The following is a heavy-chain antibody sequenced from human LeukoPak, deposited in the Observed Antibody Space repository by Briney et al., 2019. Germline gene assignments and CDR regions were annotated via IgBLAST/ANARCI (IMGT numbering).Heavy chain of an antibody. Sequence: GGSLRLSCAASGFTFSSYSMNWVRQAPGKGLEWVSSISSSSSYIYYADSVKGRFTISRDNAKNSLYLQMNSLRAEDTAVYYCARGTPYYYGSGSYYPPDYWGQGTLVTVSS. D-gene: IGHD3-10*01. V-gene: IGHV3-21*01. CDR2: ISSSSSYI. CDR1: GFTFSSYS. CDR3: ARGTPYYYGSGSYYPPDY. J-gene: IGHJ4*02.